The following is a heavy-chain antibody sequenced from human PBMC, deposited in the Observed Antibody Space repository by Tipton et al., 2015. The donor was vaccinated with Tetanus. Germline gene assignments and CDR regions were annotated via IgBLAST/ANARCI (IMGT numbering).Heavy chain of an antibody. J-gene: IGHJ6*02. CDR2: IYYSGST. CDR1: GDSISSGDHY. D-gene: IGHD2-2*01. V-gene: IGHV4-31*02. Sequence: LRLSCTVSGDSISSGDHYWSWIRQRPGMGLEWIGYIYYSGSTNYNPSLKSRLSISVDTSKNQFYLRLTSVTAADTAVYFCARDPGSCTSSSCYRGRYFYYGMDAWGQGTTVTVSS. CDR3: ARDPGSCTSSSCYRGRYFYYGMDA.